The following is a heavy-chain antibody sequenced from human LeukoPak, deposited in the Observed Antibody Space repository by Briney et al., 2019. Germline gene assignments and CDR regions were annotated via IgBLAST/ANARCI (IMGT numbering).Heavy chain of an antibody. J-gene: IGHJ4*02. CDR2: ISNGGGST. CDR1: GFTFSNHA. D-gene: IGHD2-15*01. Sequence: GGSLRLSCAASGFTFSNHAMSWVRQAPGKGLEWVSGISNGGGSTHYADSVKGRFTISRDNSKNTLYLQMNSLRAEDTAVYYCAKGVVMVAATPFDYWGQGTLVTVSS. V-gene: IGHV3-23*01. CDR3: AKGVVMVAATPFDY.